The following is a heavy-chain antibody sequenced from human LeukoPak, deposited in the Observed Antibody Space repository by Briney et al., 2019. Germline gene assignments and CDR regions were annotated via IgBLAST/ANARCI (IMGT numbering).Heavy chain of an antibody. D-gene: IGHD4-23*01. CDR3: ASVQRWYSSAGHFEY. CDR2: IYHSGST. CDR1: GGSISSGGYY. Sequence: SETLSLTCTVSGGSISSGGYYWSWIRQPPGKGLEWIGYIYHSGSTYYNPSLKSRVTISVDRSKNQFSLKLSSVTAADTAVYYCASVQRWYSSAGHFEYWGQGTLVTVSS. J-gene: IGHJ4*02. V-gene: IGHV4-30-2*01.